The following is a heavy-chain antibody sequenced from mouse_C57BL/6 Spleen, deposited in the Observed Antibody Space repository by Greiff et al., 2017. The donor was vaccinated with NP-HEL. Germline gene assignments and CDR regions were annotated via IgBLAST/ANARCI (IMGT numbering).Heavy chain of an antibody. CDR3: AFQTGNYFDY. Sequence: QVQLQQSGPELVKPGASVKISCKASGYAFSSSWMNWVKQRPGKGLEWIGRIYPGGGDTNYNGKFKGKATLTADKSSSTAYMQLSSLTSEDSAVYFCAFQTGNYFDYWGQGTTLTVSS. CDR2: IYPGGGDT. J-gene: IGHJ2*01. D-gene: IGHD4-1*01. CDR1: GYAFSSSW. V-gene: IGHV1-82*01.